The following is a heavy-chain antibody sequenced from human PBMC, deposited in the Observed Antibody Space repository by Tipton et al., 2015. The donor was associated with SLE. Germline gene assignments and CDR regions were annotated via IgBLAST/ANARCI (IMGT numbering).Heavy chain of an antibody. CDR2: FYTSGST. CDR1: GGSISSGSYY. D-gene: IGHD7-27*01. V-gene: IGHV4-61*02. CDR3: ARERITNWGSAMDV. J-gene: IGHJ6*03. Sequence: LRLSCTVPGGSISSGSYYWSWIRQPAGKGLEWIGRFYTSGSTNYNPSLNSRVTISVDTSRNQFSLKLSSVTAADTAVYYCARERITNWGSAMDVWGKGTTVTVSS.